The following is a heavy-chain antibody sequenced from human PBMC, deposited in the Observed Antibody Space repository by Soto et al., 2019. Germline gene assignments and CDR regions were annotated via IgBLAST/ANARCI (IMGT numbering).Heavy chain of an antibody. CDR2: ISSSSSYI. CDR1: GFTFSSYS. J-gene: IGHJ6*02. CDR3: ARVGSGTTGPYYYYGMDV. D-gene: IGHD4-17*01. V-gene: IGHV3-21*01. Sequence: GSLRLSCAASGFTFSSYSMNWVRQAPGKGLEWVSSISSSSSYIYYADSVKGRFTISRDNAKNSLYLQMNSLRAEDTAVYYCARVGSGTTGPYYYYGMDVWGQGTTVTVSS.